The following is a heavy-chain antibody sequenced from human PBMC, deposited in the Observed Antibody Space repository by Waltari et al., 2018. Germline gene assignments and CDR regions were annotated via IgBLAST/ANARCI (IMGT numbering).Heavy chain of an antibody. CDR3: ARILQDCGGDCYSKSPWGY. D-gene: IGHD2-21*01. Sequence: EVQLVQSGAEVKKPGESLKISCKGSGYSFTSYWIGWVRQMPGKGLEWMGITIPVDSDTIYSPSFQVQVTISADKSISTAYRQCSSLKASDTAMYYCARILQDCGGDCYSKSPWGYWGQGTLVTVSS. CDR1: GYSFTSYW. CDR2: TIPVDSDT. J-gene: IGHJ4*02. V-gene: IGHV5-51*01.